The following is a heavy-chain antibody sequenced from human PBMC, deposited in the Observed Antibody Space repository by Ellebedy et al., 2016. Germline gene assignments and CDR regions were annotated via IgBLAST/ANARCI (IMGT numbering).Heavy chain of an antibody. J-gene: IGHJ4*02. CDR2: ISRDGDIR. Sequence: GESLKISCATSGFTFTYTWMHWIRQAPGKGLEWVSRISRDGDIRGYAEFAKGRFTVSRDISQNTVFLQMNILRAEDTAIYYCAREPSNWNSFDYWGQGALVTVSS. D-gene: IGHD1-20*01. CDR1: GFTFTYTW. V-gene: IGHV3-74*01. CDR3: AREPSNWNSFDY.